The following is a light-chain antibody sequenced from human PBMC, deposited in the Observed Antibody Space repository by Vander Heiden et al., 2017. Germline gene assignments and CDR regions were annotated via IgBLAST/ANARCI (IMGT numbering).Light chain of an antibody. CDR2: GNN. Sequence: QSVLTQPPSVSGAPGQTVTISCTGSSSNIGAGYDVHWYQQLPGTAPKLLIYGNNNRPSGVPDRFSGSKSGTSASLAITGLQAEDEADYYCQSFDSSLSGSLVFGGGTKLTVL. CDR3: QSFDSSLSGSLV. J-gene: IGLJ2*01. CDR1: SSNIGAGYD. V-gene: IGLV1-40*01.